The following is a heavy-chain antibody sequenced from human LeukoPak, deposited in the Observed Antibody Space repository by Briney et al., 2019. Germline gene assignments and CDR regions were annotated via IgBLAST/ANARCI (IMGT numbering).Heavy chain of an antibody. V-gene: IGHV4-34*01. CDR2: INHSGST. CDR1: GGSISSYY. D-gene: IGHD2-15*01. Sequence: PSETLSLTCTVSGGSISSYYWSWIRQPPGKGLEWIGEINHSGSTNYNPSLKSRVTISVHTSKNQFSLKLSSVTAADTAVYYCARGRRIVVVVAATPRVYYYYGMDVWGQGTTVTVSS. J-gene: IGHJ6*02. CDR3: ARGRRIVVVVAATPRVYYYYGMDV.